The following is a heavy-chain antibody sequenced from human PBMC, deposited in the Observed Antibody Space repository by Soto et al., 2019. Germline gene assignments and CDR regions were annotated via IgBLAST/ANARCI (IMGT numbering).Heavy chain of an antibody. CDR2: HRVFNAQT. D-gene: IGHD3-22*01. CDR3: ARDRGLKYGSGYYCVPHLDY. Sequence: QIQLVQSGAELRKPGASVKVACKAAAYNFSSYGIIWVRQAPGQGLERVGWHRVFNAQTNYAKKVQGRISMPPDTSTTTAYMEWRGLRSDDTAVYYCARDRGLKYGSGYYCVPHLDYWGQGTLVTVSS. V-gene: IGHV1-18*01. J-gene: IGHJ4*02. CDR1: AYNFSSYG.